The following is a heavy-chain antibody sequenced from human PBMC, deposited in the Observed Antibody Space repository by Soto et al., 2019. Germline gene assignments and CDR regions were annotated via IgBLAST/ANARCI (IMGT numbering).Heavy chain of an antibody. Sequence: PGGSLRLSCAASGFTFSSYGMHWVRQAPGKGLEWVAVISYDGSNKYYADSVKGRFTISRDNSKNTLYLQMNSLRAEDTAVYYCAKSLTRLRPEYYGMDVWGQGTTVTVSS. CDR3: AKSLTRLRPEYYGMDV. D-gene: IGHD5-12*01. J-gene: IGHJ6*02. V-gene: IGHV3-30*18. CDR2: ISYDGSNK. CDR1: GFTFSSYG.